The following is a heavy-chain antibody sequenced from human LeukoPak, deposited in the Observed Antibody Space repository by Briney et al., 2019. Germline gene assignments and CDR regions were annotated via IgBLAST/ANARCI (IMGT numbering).Heavy chain of an antibody. J-gene: IGHJ4*02. CDR2: LFTGGGRT. CDR3: AKECDYSPGHKFDL. V-gene: IGHV3-23*01. CDR1: GFTFSNYL. D-gene: IGHD3-10*01. Sequence: GGSLRLSCAASGFTFSNYLMSWVRQAPGNGLEWVSVLFTGGGRTLYADSVKGRFTISGDTSRTTLYLQMNGLRAEDTAVYYCAKECDYSPGHKFDLWGQGTLVTVSS.